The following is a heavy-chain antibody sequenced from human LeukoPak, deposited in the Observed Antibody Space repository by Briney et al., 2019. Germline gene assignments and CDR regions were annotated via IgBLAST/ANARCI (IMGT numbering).Heavy chain of an antibody. V-gene: IGHV5-51*01. CDR1: GYNFATYW. CDR3: ARGLGELLPPDAFDL. D-gene: IGHD3-16*01. Sequence: GESLKISCKGSGYNFATYWIAWVRQMPGKGLEWMGVFYPGDSDSKYRPSFQGQVTISADKSISTASLHWSSLKASDTAIYYCARGLGELLPPDAFDLWGHGTLVTVSS. CDR2: FYPGDSDS. J-gene: IGHJ3*01.